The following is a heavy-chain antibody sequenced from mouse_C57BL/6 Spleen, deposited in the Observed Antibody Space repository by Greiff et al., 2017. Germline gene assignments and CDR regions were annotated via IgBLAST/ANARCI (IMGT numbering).Heavy chain of an antibody. Sequence: DVQLQESGPGLVKPSQSLSLTCSVTGYSITSGYYWNWIRQFPGNKLEWMGYISYDGSNNYNPSLKNRISITRDTSKNQFFLKLNSVTTEDTATYYCARDGLTGKGYFDYWGQGTTLTVSS. CDR3: ARDGLTGKGYFDY. D-gene: IGHD4-1*01. J-gene: IGHJ2*01. CDR1: GYSITSGYY. V-gene: IGHV3-6*01. CDR2: ISYDGSN.